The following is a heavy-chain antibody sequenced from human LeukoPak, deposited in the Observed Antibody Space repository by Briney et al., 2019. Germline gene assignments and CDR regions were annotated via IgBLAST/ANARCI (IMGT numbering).Heavy chain of an antibody. CDR3: ARSGKRGYSYGRYMDV. D-gene: IGHD5-18*01. J-gene: IGHJ6*03. Sequence: PSETLSLTCTVSGGSISSGSYYWRWIRQPPGKGLEWIGRIYTSGSTNYNPSLKSRVTISVDTSKNQFSLKLSSVTAADTAVYYCARSGKRGYSYGRYMDVWGKGTTVTVSS. CDR2: IYTSGST. CDR1: GGSISSGSYY. V-gene: IGHV4-61*02.